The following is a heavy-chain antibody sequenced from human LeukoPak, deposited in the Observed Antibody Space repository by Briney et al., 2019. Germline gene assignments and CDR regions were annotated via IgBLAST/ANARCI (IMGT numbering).Heavy chain of an antibody. V-gene: IGHV3-33*01. CDR1: GISFSSHG. CDR3: ARVGDYYDSSGYQGFDY. J-gene: IGHJ4*02. Sequence: PGTSLRLSCAASGISFSSHGMHWVRQAPGKGLEWVAVIWYDGSNIYYADSVKGRFTISRDNSKNTLYLQMNRLRAEDTAVYYCARVGDYYDSSGYQGFDYWGQGTLVTVSS. CDR2: IWYDGSNI. D-gene: IGHD3-22*01.